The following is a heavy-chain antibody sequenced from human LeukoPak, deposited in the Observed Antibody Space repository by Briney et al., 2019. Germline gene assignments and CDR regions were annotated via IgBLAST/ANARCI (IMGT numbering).Heavy chain of an antibody. V-gene: IGHV3-30-3*01. J-gene: IGHJ1*01. CDR3: ARAPYESSGYTSFQH. D-gene: IGHD3-22*01. Sequence: GGSLRLSCAASGFTFSSYAMHWVRQAPGKGLKWVAVISYDGSNKYYADSVKGRFTISRDNSKNTLYLQMNSLRAEDTAVYYCARAPYESSGYTSFQHWGQGTLVTVSS. CDR1: GFTFSSYA. CDR2: ISYDGSNK.